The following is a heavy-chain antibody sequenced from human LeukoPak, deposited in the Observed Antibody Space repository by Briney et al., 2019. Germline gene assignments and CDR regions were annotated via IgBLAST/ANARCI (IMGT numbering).Heavy chain of an antibody. D-gene: IGHD3-9*01. CDR2: ISSSSSYI. J-gene: IGHJ4*02. Sequence: GGSLRLSCAASGFTFSSYSMNWVRQAPGKGLEWVSSISSSSSYIYYADSVKGRFTISRDNAKNSLYLQMNSLRAEDTAVYYCARLTVLRYFDWLPYWGQGTLVTVSS. V-gene: IGHV3-21*01. CDR3: ARLTVLRYFDWLPY. CDR1: GFTFSSYS.